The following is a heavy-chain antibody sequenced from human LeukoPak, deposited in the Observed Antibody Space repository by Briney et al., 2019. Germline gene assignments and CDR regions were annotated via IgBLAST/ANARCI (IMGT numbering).Heavy chain of an antibody. CDR1: GYTFTSYG. J-gene: IGHJ5*02. CDR3: ARFNDYGDYPNWFGP. V-gene: IGHV1-18*01. CDR2: ISAYNGNT. Sequence: ASVKVSCKASGYTFTSYGISWVRQAPGQGLEWMRWISAYNGNTNYAQKLQGRVTMTTDTSTSTAYMELRSLRSDDTAVYYCARFNDYGDYPNWFGPWGQGTLVTVSS. D-gene: IGHD4-17*01.